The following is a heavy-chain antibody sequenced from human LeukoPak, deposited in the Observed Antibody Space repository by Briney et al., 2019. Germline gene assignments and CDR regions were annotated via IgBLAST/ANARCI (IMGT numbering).Heavy chain of an antibody. CDR2: IDGSGVGT. Sequence: GGSLRLSCAASGFTFSSYVMRWVRQAPGKGLEWVSTIDGSGVGTYYGDSVKGRFTISRDSSKSTLYLHMNSLRAEDTAVYYCTKGAAAGPKYFQHWGQGTLVTVSS. CDR1: GFTFSSYV. J-gene: IGHJ1*01. V-gene: IGHV3-23*01. D-gene: IGHD6-13*01. CDR3: TKGAAAGPKYFQH.